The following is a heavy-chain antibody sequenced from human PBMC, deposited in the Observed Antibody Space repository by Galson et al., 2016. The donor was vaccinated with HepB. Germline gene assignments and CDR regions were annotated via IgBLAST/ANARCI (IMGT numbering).Heavy chain of an antibody. CDR2: ISRSSTNI. J-gene: IGHJ4*02. V-gene: IGHV3-48*02. CDR1: GFTFSSYT. Sequence: SLRLSCAASGFTFSSYTIHWVRQAPGKGLEWVSSISRSSTNIFYAGSAKGRFTISRDNGRSSLYLHMNSLRDDDTAIYYCARGHYGGGTESGNWGQGTLVTVSS. CDR3: ARGHYGGGTESGN. D-gene: IGHD6-19*01.